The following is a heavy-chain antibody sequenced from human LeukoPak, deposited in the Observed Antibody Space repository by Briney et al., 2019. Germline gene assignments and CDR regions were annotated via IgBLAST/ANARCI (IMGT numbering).Heavy chain of an antibody. J-gene: IGHJ5*02. V-gene: IGHV4-59*01. Sequence: PSETLSLTCTVSGGSISSYYWSWIRQPPGKGLEWIGYIYYSGSTNYNPSLKSRVTISVDTSKNQFSLKLSSVTAADTAVYYCARLAGNYDTRPYNWFDPWGQGTLVTVSS. CDR3: ARLAGNYDTRPYNWFDP. D-gene: IGHD3-9*01. CDR1: GGSISSYY. CDR2: IYYSGST.